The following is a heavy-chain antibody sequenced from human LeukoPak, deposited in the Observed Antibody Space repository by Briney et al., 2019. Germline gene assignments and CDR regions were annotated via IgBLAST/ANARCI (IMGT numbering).Heavy chain of an antibody. CDR1: GGSFSGYY. CDR3: ACNPGYCSGGSCYA. CDR2: INHSGST. V-gene: IGHV4-34*01. D-gene: IGHD2-15*01. J-gene: IGHJ5*02. Sequence: SETLSLTCAVYGGSFSGYYWSWIRQPPGKGLEWIGEINHSGSTNYNPSLKSRVTTSVDTSKNQFSLKLSSVTAADTAVYYCACNPGYCSGGSCYAWGQGTLVTVSS.